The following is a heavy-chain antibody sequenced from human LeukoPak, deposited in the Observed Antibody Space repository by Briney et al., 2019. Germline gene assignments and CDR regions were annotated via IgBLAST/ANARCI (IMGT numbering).Heavy chain of an antibody. J-gene: IGHJ5*02. D-gene: IGHD3-10*01. CDR1: GGSSSSYY. Sequence: SETLSLTCTVSGGSSSSYYWSWIRQPPGKGLEWIGYIYYSGSTNYNPSLKSRVTISVDTSKNQFSLKLSSVTAADTAVYYCASSPVFGFGDRGNWFDPWGQGTLVTVSS. CDR3: ASSPVFGFGDRGNWFDP. CDR2: IYYSGST. V-gene: IGHV4-59*08.